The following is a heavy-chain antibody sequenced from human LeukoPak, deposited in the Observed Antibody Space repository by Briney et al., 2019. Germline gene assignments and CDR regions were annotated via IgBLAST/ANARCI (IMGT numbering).Heavy chain of an antibody. CDR1: GYSISSGYY. Sequence: PSETLSLTCTVSGYSISSGYYWGWIRQPPGQGLEWIGSIYHSGSTYYNPSLKSRVTISVDTSKNQFSLKLSSVTAADTAVYYCARAVAGLYYYYYMDVWGKGTTVTVSS. D-gene: IGHD6-19*01. V-gene: IGHV4-38-2*02. CDR3: ARAVAGLYYYYYMDV. J-gene: IGHJ6*03. CDR2: IYHSGST.